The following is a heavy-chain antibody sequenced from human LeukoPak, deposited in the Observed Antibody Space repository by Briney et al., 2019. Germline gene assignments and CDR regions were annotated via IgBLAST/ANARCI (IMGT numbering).Heavy chain of an antibody. CDR2: IYTSGST. D-gene: IGHD3-22*01. J-gene: IGHJ4*02. CDR3: ASNEYSSWAGFRY. V-gene: IGHV4-4*07. Sequence: SETLSLTCTVSGGSISSYYWSWIRQPAGKGLEWIGRIYTSGSTNYKPSLKSRVTMSVDTSKNQFSLKLSSVTAADTAVYYCASNEYSSWAGFRYWGQGTLVTVPS. CDR1: GGSISSYY.